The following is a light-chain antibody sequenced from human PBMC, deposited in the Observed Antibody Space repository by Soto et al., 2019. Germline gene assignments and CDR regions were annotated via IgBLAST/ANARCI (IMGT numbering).Light chain of an antibody. CDR2: EVS. J-gene: IGLJ1*01. V-gene: IGLV2-14*01. Sequence: QSALPQPASVSGSPGQSITISCTGTSSDVGGYNYVFWYQQHPRKAPKLMIYEVSNRPSGVSNRFSGSNSGNTASLTISWVKAEDEADYYCSSYTSSSTLVFATGTKVTV. CDR3: SSYTSSSTLV. CDR1: SSDVGGYNY.